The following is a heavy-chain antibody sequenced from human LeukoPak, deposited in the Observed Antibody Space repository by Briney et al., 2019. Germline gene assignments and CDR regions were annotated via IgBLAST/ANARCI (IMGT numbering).Heavy chain of an antibody. Sequence: ASVKVSCKTSGYNFASYTMHWLRQAPGQSPEWMGSINGDNGNTKYSEKFQGRVTFTRDTTASSAYMELSRLRSEDTAVYYCARSSSGTYHYWGQGTLVTVSS. D-gene: IGHD3-10*01. CDR3: ARSSSGTYHY. V-gene: IGHV1-3*01. CDR2: INGDNGNT. CDR1: GYNFASYT. J-gene: IGHJ4*02.